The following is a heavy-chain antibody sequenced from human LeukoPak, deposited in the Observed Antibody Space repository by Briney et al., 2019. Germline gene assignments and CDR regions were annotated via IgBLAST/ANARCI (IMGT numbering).Heavy chain of an antibody. CDR2: ISYDGSNK. CDR1: GFTFSSYA. CDR3: ARVGGNRGYYYDSSGL. Sequence: GGSLRLSCAASGFTFSSYAMLWVRQAPGKRLEWGAVISYDGSNKYYADSVKGRFTISRDNSKNTLYLQMNSLRAEDTAVYYCARVGGNRGYYYDSSGLWGQGTLVTVSS. V-gene: IGHV3-30-3*01. J-gene: IGHJ4*02. D-gene: IGHD3-22*01.